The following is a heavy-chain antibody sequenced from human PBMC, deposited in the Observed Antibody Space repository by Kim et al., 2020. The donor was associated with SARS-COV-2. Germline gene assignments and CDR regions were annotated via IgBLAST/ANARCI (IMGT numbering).Heavy chain of an antibody. J-gene: IGHJ6*02. CDR1: GFTFSSYS. CDR2: ISSSSSTI. D-gene: IGHD5-18*01. V-gene: IGHV3-48*02. Sequence: GGSLTLSCAASGFTFSSYSMNWVRQAPGKGLEWVSYISSSSSTIYYADSVKGRFTISRDNAKNSLYLQMNSLRDEDTAVYYCASQLGDSFHYYYYGMDVWGQGTTVTVSS. CDR3: ASQLGDSFHYYYYGMDV.